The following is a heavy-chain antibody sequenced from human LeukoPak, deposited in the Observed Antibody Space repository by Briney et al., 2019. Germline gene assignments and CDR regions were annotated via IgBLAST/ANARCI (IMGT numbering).Heavy chain of an antibody. J-gene: IGHJ5*02. Sequence: ASVKVSCKASGYTFTGFHIHWVRQAPGQGLEWMGWINPNSGGTNYAQKFQGRVTMTRDTSISTAYMELSRLRSDDTAVYYCARDSLELRPGLFDPWGQGTLVTVSS. V-gene: IGHV1-2*02. CDR1: GYTFTGFH. D-gene: IGHD1-7*01. CDR3: ARDSLELRPGLFDP. CDR2: INPNSGGT.